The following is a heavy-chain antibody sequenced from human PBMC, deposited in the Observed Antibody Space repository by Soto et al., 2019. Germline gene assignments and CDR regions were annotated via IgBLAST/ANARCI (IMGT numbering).Heavy chain of an antibody. Sequence: GASVKVSCKASGYTFTSYGISWVRQAPGQGLEWMGWISAYNGNTNYAQKLQGRVTMTTDTSTSTAYMELRSLRSDDTAVYYCARGVYYYGSGAYGMDVWGQGTTVTVSS. J-gene: IGHJ6*02. CDR1: GYTFTSYG. CDR2: ISAYNGNT. V-gene: IGHV1-18*01. CDR3: ARGVYYYGSGAYGMDV. D-gene: IGHD3-10*01.